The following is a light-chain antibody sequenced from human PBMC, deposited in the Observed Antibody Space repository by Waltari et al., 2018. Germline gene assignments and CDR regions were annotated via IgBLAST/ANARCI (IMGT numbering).Light chain of an antibody. J-gene: IGLJ1*01. V-gene: IGLV2-23*02. Sequence: QSALTHPASVSGSPGQSITISCTGTSSDVGSYNLVSWYQQHPGQAPKLMIYEVSKRPSGVSNRFSGSKSGNTASLTISGLQAEDEADYYCCSYAGSSTFYVFGTGTKVTVL. CDR3: CSYAGSSTFYV. CDR2: EVS. CDR1: SSDVGSYNL.